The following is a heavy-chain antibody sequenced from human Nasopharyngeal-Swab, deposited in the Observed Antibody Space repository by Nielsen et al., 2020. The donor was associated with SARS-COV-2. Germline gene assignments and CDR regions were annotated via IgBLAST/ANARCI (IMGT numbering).Heavy chain of an antibody. J-gene: IGHJ6*02. D-gene: IGHD3-10*01. Sequence: WIRQPPGKGLEWVPVISYDGSNKYYADSVKGRFTISRDNSKNTLYLQMNSLRAEDTAVYYCAKDLWFGELSLFYYYYYGMDVWGQGTTVTVSS. CDR2: ISYDGSNK. CDR3: AKDLWFGELSLFYYYYYGMDV. V-gene: IGHV3-30*18.